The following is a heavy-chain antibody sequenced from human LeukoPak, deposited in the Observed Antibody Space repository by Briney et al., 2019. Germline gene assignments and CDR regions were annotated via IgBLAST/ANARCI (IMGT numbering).Heavy chain of an antibody. J-gene: IGHJ5*02. CDR2: IYTSGST. D-gene: IGHD5-12*01. Sequence: PSETLSLTCTVSGGSISSYYWSWIRQPAGKGLEWIGRIYTSGSTNYNPSLKSRVTMSVDTSKNQFSLKLSSVTAADTAVYYCARDLFGGYSGYDIGNWFDPWGQGTLVTVSS. V-gene: IGHV4-4*07. CDR1: GGSISSYY. CDR3: ARDLFGGYSGYDIGNWFDP.